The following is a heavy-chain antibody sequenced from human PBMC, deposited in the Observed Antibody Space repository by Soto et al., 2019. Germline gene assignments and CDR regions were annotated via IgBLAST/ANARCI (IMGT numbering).Heavy chain of an antibody. J-gene: IGHJ6*02. Sequence: RKISCKGSGYTFTNNWVGWVRQMPGKGLEWMGIIYPGDSDTRYSPSFQGQVTISVDKSIATAYLQWSSLKASDTAMYYCARRSEYNYGLGKYYGLDVWGQGTTVTVSS. CDR3: ARRSEYNYGLGKYYGLDV. CDR1: GYTFTNNW. CDR2: IYPGDSDT. V-gene: IGHV5-51*01. D-gene: IGHD3-10*01.